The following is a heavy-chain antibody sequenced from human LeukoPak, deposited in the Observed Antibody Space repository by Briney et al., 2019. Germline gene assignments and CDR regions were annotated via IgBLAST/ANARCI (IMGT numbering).Heavy chain of an antibody. V-gene: IGHV3-48*03. CDR2: ISSSAGTI. J-gene: IGHJ4*02. CDR1: GFTFSSYE. D-gene: IGHD5-18*01. Sequence: GGSPRLSCAASGFTFSSYEMSWVRQAPGKGLEWVSYISSSAGTIYYADSVKGRFTISRDNAKNSLYLQMNSLRAEDTAVYYCARRRGYSYGVDYWGQGTLVTVSS. CDR3: ARRRGYSYGVDY.